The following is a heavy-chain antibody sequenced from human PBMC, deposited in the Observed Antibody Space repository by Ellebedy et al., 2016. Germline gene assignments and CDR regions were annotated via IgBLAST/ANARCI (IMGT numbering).Heavy chain of an antibody. V-gene: IGHV3-74*03. CDR3: LRISGGD. D-gene: IGHD3-16*01. CDR1: GFTFNTYW. CDR2: IKSDGSVR. Sequence: GESLKISCAASGFTFNTYWMHWVRQVPGKGLEWVSNIKSDGSVRLYADSVKGRFTISRDNAKNTLYLQMNSLRVEDTATYYCLRISGGDWGQGTLVTVSS. J-gene: IGHJ4*02.